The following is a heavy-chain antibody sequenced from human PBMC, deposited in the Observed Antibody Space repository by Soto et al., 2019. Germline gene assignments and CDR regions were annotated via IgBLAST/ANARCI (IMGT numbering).Heavy chain of an antibody. J-gene: IGHJ5*02. CDR2: ISSSSSTI. CDR3: ARAAYLNWFDP. V-gene: IGHV3-48*01. CDR1: GFTFSSYS. Sequence: EVQLVESGGGLVQPGGSLRLSCAASGFTFSSYSMNWIRQAPGKGLEWVSYISSSSSTIYYADSVKGRFTISRDNAKNSLYLQMNSLRAEDTAVYYCARAAYLNWFDPWGQGTLVTVSS.